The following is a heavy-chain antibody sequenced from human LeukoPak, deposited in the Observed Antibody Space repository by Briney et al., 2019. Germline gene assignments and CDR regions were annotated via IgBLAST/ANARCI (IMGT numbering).Heavy chain of an antibody. CDR1: GYTLTELS. CDR3: ATDRGMYQLLYYGMDV. J-gene: IGHJ6*02. Sequence: GASVKVSCKVSGYTLTELSMHWVRQAPGKGLEWMGGFDPEDGETIYAQKFQGRVTKTEDTSTDTAYMELSSLRSEDTAVYYCATDRGMYQLLYYGMDVWGQGTTVTVSS. CDR2: FDPEDGET. V-gene: IGHV1-24*01. D-gene: IGHD2-2*01.